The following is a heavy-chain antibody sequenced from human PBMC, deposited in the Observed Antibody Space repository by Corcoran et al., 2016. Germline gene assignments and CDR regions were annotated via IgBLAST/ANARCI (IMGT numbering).Heavy chain of an antibody. CDR1: GFTVSSDY. Sequence: EVQLVESGGGLIHPGGSLRLSCAASGFTVSSDYMGWVRQAPGKGLDWVSVMYSGGTTFYADSVKGRFTISRDNSKNTLYLQMNSLRAEDKAIYYWARAPKGGIGYYYDWGQGTLVTVSS. D-gene: IGHD3-22*01. CDR2: MYSGGTT. J-gene: IGHJ4*02. V-gene: IGHV3-53*01. CDR3: ARAPKGGIGYYYD.